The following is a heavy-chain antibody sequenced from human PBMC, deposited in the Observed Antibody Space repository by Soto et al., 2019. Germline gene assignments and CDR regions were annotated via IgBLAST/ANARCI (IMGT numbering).Heavy chain of an antibody. V-gene: IGHV3-21*01. J-gene: IGHJ5*02. CDR3: ARAQPPVPAAITSWFDP. CDR2: ISSSSSYI. CDR1: GFTFGDYA. D-gene: IGHD2-2*02. Sequence: GGSLILSCTASGFTFGDYAMSWFRQAPGKGLEWVSSISSSSSYIYYADSVKGRFTISRDNAKNSLYLQMNSLRAEDTAVYYCARAQPPVPAAITSWFDPCGKGTLVTV.